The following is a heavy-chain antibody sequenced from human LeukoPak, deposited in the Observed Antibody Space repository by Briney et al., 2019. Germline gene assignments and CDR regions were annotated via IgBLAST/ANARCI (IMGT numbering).Heavy chain of an antibody. Sequence: GGSLRLSCAASGFTFSTYYMTWVRQAPGKGLEWVANINQDGSVKDYGDSVKGRFTVSRDNTRNSLFLQMDSLRVDDTAVYYCASATVQLGSRYYNVFDPWGQGTLVTVSS. CDR2: INQDGSVK. J-gene: IGHJ5*02. V-gene: IGHV3-7*03. CDR3: ASATVQLGSRYYNVFDP. D-gene: IGHD3-3*01. CDR1: GFTFSTYY.